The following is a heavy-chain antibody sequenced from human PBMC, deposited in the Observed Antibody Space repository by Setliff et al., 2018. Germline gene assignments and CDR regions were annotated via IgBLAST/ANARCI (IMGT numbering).Heavy chain of an antibody. J-gene: IGHJ5*02. Sequence: GSLRLSCVASGFPLAIYGIHCVRQAPGKGLEWVAFIHYDGGEKYYVGSVKGRFTISRDNANNLLYLHMSSLRAKDTAVYYCARDFSTGSSSWGQGTLVTVS. CDR3: ARDFSTGSSS. CDR2: IHYDGGEK. D-gene: IGHD2-8*02. CDR1: GFPLAIYG. V-gene: IGHV3-30*02.